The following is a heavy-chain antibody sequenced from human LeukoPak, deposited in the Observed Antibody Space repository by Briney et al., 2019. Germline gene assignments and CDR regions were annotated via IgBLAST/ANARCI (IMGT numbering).Heavy chain of an antibody. CDR3: ARRHYYDSSGYYRKHLYFDY. D-gene: IGHD3-22*01. J-gene: IGHJ4*02. Sequence: ASVKVSCKASGDTFSSYAISWVRQAPGQGLGWMGGVIPIFGTANYAQRFQGRVTITADKSTSTAYMELSSLRSEDTAVYYCARRHYYDSSGYYRKHLYFDYWGQGTLVTVSS. CDR1: GDTFSSYA. V-gene: IGHV1-69*06. CDR2: VIPIFGTA.